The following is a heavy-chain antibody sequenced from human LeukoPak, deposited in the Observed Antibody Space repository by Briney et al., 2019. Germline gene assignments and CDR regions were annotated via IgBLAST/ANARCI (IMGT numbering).Heavy chain of an antibody. D-gene: IGHD3-22*01. V-gene: IGHV4-59*01. Sequence: SETLSLTCTVYGGSISSYYWSWIRQPPGKGLEWIGYIYYSGSTNYNPSLKSRVTISVDTSKNQFSLKLSSVTAADTAVYYCARVGYYDSSGYLDYWGQGTQVTVSS. CDR1: GGSISSYY. J-gene: IGHJ4*02. CDR2: IYYSGST. CDR3: ARVGYYDSSGYLDY.